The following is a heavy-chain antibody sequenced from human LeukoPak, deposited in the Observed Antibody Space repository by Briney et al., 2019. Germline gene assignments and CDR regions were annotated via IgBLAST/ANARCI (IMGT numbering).Heavy chain of an antibody. V-gene: IGHV1-18*01. D-gene: IGHD2-2*01. Sequence: ASVKVSCKASGYTFTSSGISWVRQAPGQGHEWMGWISAYNGDTKYAQRLQGRVTMTTDTSTSTAYMELRSLRSDDTAVYYCASFLGYCSSTSCYGFDPWGQGTLVTVSS. CDR3: ASFLGYCSSTSCYGFDP. CDR1: GYTFTSSG. J-gene: IGHJ5*02. CDR2: ISAYNGDT.